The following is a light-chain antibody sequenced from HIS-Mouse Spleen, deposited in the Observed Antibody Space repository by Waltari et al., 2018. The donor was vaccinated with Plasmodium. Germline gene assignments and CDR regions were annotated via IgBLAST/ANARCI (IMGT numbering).Light chain of an antibody. V-gene: IGKV3-15*01. Sequence: EIVMTQSPATLSVSPGERATLPCRASHSVRSNFAWYQQKPGQAPRLLIYGASTRATGIPARFSGSGSGTEFTLTISSLQSEDFAVYYCQQYNNWSFTFGPGTKVDIK. CDR1: HSVRSN. J-gene: IGKJ3*01. CDR2: GAS. CDR3: QQYNNWSFT.